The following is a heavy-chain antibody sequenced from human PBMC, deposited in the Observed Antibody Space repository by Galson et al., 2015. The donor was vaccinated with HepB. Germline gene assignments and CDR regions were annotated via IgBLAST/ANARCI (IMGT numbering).Heavy chain of an antibody. CDR2: IWNDGNNK. CDR3: AKGNGNYYGYLDY. V-gene: IGHV3-33*08. D-gene: IGHD3-10*01. CDR1: GFTFSSYA. J-gene: IGHJ4*02. Sequence: LRLSCAASGFTFSSYAMHWVRQAPGKGLEWVAVIWNDGNNKYYADSVKGRFTISRDNSKDTVYLQMNSLRAEDTAVYFCAKGNGNYYGYLDYWGQGTLVTVSS.